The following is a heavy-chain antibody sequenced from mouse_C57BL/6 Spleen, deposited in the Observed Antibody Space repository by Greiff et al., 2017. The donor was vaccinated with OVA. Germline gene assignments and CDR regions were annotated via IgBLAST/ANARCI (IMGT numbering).Heavy chain of an antibody. Sequence: QVQLQQSGAELVKPGASVKMSCKASGYTFTSYWITWVKQRPGQGLEWIGDIYPGSGSTNYNEKFKSKATLTVDTSSSTAYMQLSSLTSEDSAVYYCARLEGYDLYYAMDYWGQGTSVTVSS. CDR3: ARLEGYDLYYAMDY. J-gene: IGHJ4*01. V-gene: IGHV1-55*01. D-gene: IGHD2-2*01. CDR1: GYTFTSYW. CDR2: IYPGSGST.